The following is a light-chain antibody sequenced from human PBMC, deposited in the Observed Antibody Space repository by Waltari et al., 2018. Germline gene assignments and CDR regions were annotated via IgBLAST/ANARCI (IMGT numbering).Light chain of an antibody. CDR1: SSDGGGQNY. J-gene: IGLJ3*02. V-gene: IGLV2-14*01. CDR3: SSYTSSSTPNWV. Sequence: QSALTQPASVSGSPGQSITIPGTGTSSDGGGQNYVSWYQQHPGKAPKLMIYDVSKRPSGVSNRFSGSKSGNTASLTISGLQAEDEADYYCSSYTSSSTPNWVFGGGTKLTVL. CDR2: DVS.